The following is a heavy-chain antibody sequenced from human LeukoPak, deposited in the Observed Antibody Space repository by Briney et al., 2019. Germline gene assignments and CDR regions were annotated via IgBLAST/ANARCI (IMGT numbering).Heavy chain of an antibody. D-gene: IGHD3-3*01. CDR3: ARDYRDGDDFGLNVPPVDVRET. CDR2: ISGSGSSV. V-gene: IGHV3-11*04. CDR1: GFTFSDYY. Sequence: GGSLRLSCATSGFTFSDYYMSWIRQAPGKGLEWVSYISGSGSSVYYADSVKGRFTISRDNAKNSLYLQMNSLRAEDTAVYYCARDYRDGDDFGLNVPPVDVRETWGQGTLVTVSS. J-gene: IGHJ4*02.